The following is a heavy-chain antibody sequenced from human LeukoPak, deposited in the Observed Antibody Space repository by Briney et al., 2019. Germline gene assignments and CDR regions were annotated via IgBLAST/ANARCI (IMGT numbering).Heavy chain of an antibody. CDR3: ARLTYYYGSGNVS. Sequence: EASVKVSCKASGYTFTGYYMHWVRQAPGQGLEWMGWINPNSGGTNYAQKFQGRVTMTRDTSISTAYMELSRLRSDDTAVYYCARLTYYYGSGNVSWGQGTLVTVSS. D-gene: IGHD3-10*01. J-gene: IGHJ4*02. CDR2: INPNSGGT. CDR1: GYTFTGYY. V-gene: IGHV1-2*02.